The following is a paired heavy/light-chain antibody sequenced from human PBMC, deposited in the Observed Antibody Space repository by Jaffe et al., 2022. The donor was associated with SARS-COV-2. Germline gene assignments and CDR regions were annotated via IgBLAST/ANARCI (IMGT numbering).Heavy chain of an antibody. D-gene: IGHD3-10*01. J-gene: IGHJ3*02. Sequence: QVQLQQSGPGLVKPSQTLSLTCAISGDTISNNSCVWNWIRQSPSRGLEWLGRTYYKSKWYNDYAVSVKSRITINPDTSKNQFSLHLNSVTPEDTALYYCARGNYYYASGTFPSLAFDIWGQGTMVTVSS. V-gene: IGHV6-1*01. CDR3: ARGNYYYASGTFPSLAFDI. CDR1: GDTISNNSCV. CDR2: TYYKSKWYN.
Light chain of an antibody. J-gene: IGLJ1*01. CDR3: SSYAGSSNPI. CDR1: SSDVGGYNY. Sequence: QSALTQPPSASGSPGQSVTISCTGTSSDVGGYNYVSWYQQHPGKAPKLIIYEVSKRPSGVPERFSGSKSGNTASLTVSGLQAEDEADFYCSSYAGSSNPIFGTGTKVTVL. V-gene: IGLV2-8*01. CDR2: EVS.